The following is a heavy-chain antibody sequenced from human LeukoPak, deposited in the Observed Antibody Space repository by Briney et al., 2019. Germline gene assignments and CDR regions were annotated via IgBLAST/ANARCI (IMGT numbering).Heavy chain of an antibody. CDR3: ARDGYSSGWYDY. CDR1: GGTFSSYA. V-gene: IGHV1-69*13. D-gene: IGHD6-19*01. CDR2: IIPIFGTA. J-gene: IGHJ4*02. Sequence: SVKVSCKASGGTFSSYAISWVRQAPGQGLEWMGGIIPIFGTANYAQKFQGRVTITADESTSTVYMELSSLRSEDTAVYYCARDGYSSGWYDYWGQGTLVTVSS.